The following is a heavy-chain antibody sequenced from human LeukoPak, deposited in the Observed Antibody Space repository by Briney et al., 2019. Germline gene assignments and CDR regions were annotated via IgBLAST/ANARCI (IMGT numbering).Heavy chain of an antibody. CDR2: IKSKTDGGTT. Sequence: GSLRLSCAASGFTFINAWMSWVRQAPGKGLKWVGRIKSKTDGGTTDYAAPVKGRFTISRDDSKNTLYLQMNSLKTEDTAVYYCTTDLSGADYYYYMDVWGKGTTVTVSS. CDR1: GFTFINAW. D-gene: IGHD2/OR15-2a*01. J-gene: IGHJ6*03. V-gene: IGHV3-15*01. CDR3: TTDLSGADYYYYMDV.